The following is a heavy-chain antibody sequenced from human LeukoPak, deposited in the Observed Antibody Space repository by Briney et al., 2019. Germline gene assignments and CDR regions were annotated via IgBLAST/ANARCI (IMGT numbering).Heavy chain of an antibody. CDR1: GFTFSSYS. J-gene: IGHJ4*02. Sequence: GGSLRLSCAASGFTFSSYSMNWVRQAPGKGLEWVSYISSSSSTIYYADSVKGRFTISRDNAKNSLHLQMNSLRAEDTAVYYCASLGDYVYWGQGTLVTVSS. CDR2: ISSSSSTI. D-gene: IGHD4-17*01. V-gene: IGHV3-48*01. CDR3: ASLGDYVY.